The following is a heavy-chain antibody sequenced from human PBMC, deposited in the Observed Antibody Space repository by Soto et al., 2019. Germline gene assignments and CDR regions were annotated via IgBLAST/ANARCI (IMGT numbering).Heavy chain of an antibody. V-gene: IGHV3-23*01. Sequence: EVQLLESGGGLVQPGGSLRLSCAASGFTFSSYAMSWVRQAPGKGLEWVSAISGSGGSTYYADSVKGRFTISRDNSKNALCLQMTGLGAGETAVYDCGGVWGRVTMVRGVFYGMDVWGQGTTVTVSS. J-gene: IGHJ6*02. D-gene: IGHD3-10*01. CDR3: GGVWGRVTMVRGVFYGMDV. CDR2: ISGSGGST. CDR1: GFTFSSYA.